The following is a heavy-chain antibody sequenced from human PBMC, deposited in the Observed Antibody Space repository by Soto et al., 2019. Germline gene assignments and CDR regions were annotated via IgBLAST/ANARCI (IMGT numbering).Heavy chain of an antibody. CDR2: INHSGST. D-gene: IGHD4-4*01. J-gene: IGHJ5*02. Sequence: SETLSLTCAVYGLSFSGYYWSWIRQPPGKGLEWIGEINHSGSTNYNPSLKSRVTISVDTSKNQFSLKLSSVTAADTAVYYCARHLSTKTTLTTKVSGAPFVWLDAWGKGTLVTASS. CDR1: GLSFSGYY. V-gene: IGHV4-34*01. CDR3: ARHLSTKTTLTTKVSGAPFVWLDA.